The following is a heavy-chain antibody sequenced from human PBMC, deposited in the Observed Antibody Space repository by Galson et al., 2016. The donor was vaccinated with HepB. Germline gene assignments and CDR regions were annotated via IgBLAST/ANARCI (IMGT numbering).Heavy chain of an antibody. J-gene: IGHJ5*02. CDR3: ARSAYSGSYYGRDWFDP. CDR2: INPSGGNT. D-gene: IGHD1-26*01. CDR1: GYTFTSYY. V-gene: IGHV1-46*01. Sequence: SVKVSCKASGYTFTSYYMHWVRQAPGQGLEWMGIINPSGGNTSYAQKFQGRVTMTRDTSTSTVYMELSSLRSEDTAVYYCARSAYSGSYYGRDWFDPWGQGTLVTVSS.